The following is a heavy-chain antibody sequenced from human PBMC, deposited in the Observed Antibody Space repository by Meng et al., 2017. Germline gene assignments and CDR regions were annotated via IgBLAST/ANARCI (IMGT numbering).Heavy chain of an antibody. CDR1: GGSFSGYY. CDR3: ARGRSGTWPWYIDL. CDR2: INHSGST. V-gene: IGHV4-34*01. J-gene: IGHJ2*01. D-gene: IGHD1-1*01. Sequence: QEQNKKVGEGLFKPSETLARTCAVYGGSFSGYYGSWIRQPPGKGLEWIGEINHSGSTNYNPSLKSRVTISVDTSKNQFSLKLSSVTAADTAVYYCARGRSGTWPWYIDLWGRGTLVTVSS.